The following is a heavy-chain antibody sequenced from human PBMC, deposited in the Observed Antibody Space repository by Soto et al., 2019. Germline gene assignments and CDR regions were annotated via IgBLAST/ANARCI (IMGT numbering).Heavy chain of an antibody. CDR3: ARDSGFEGYGYFDY. V-gene: IGHV1-69*08. Sequence: QVQLVQSGAEVKKPGSSVKVSCKASGGTFSSYTISWVRQAPGQGLEWMGRIIPILGIANYAQKFQGRVMITADKSTSTAYMELSSLRSEDTAVYYCARDSGFEGYGYFDYWGQGTLVTVSS. D-gene: IGHD6-13*01. J-gene: IGHJ4*02. CDR1: GGTFSSYT. CDR2: IIPILGIA.